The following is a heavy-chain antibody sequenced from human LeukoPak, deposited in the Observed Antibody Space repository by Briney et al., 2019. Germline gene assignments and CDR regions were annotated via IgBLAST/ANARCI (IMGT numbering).Heavy chain of an antibody. CDR2: MNPNSGNT. V-gene: IGHV1-8*01. CDR1: GYTFTSYD. J-gene: IGHJ4*02. CDR3: ARTAVAGGSFDY. D-gene: IGHD6-19*01. Sequence: ALVKVSCKASGYTFTSYDINWVRQATGQGLEWMGWMNPNSGNTGYAQKFQGRVTMTRNTSISTAYMELSSLRSEDTAVYYCARTAVAGGSFDYWGQGTLVTVSS.